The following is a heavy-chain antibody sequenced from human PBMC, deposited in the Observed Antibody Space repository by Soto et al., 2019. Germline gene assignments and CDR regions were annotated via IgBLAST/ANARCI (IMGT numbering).Heavy chain of an antibody. CDR2: IYYSGST. D-gene: IGHD6-13*01. CDR1: GGSISSYY. CDR3: ARADSSSWPYYYYGMDV. Sequence: QVQLQESGPGLVKPSETLSLTCTVSGGSISSYYWSWIRQPPGKGLEWIGYIYYSGSTNYNPSLKSRVTISVDTSENQFSLELSSVTAADTAVYYCARADSSSWPYYYYGMDVWGQGTTVTVSS. V-gene: IGHV4-59*01. J-gene: IGHJ6*02.